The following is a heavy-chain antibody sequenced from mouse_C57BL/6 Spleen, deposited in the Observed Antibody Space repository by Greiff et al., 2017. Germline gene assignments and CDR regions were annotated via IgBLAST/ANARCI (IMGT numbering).Heavy chain of an antibody. CDR1: GYTFTSYW. CDR2: IDPSDSET. Sequence: VQLQQPGAELVRPGSSVKLSCKASGYTFTSYWMHWVKQRPIQGLEWIGNIDPSDSETHYNQKFKDKATLTVDKSSSTAYMQLSSLTSEDSAVYYCARPCGSSHWYFDVWGTGTTVTVSS. V-gene: IGHV1-52*01. D-gene: IGHD1-1*01. CDR3: ARPCGSSHWYFDV. J-gene: IGHJ1*03.